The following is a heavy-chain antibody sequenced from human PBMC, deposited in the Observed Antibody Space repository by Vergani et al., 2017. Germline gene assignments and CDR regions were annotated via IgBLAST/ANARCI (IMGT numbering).Heavy chain of an antibody. CDR1: GGSISSSSYY. J-gene: IGHJ4*02. CDR2: IYYSGST. CDR3: ARKGSGYYGKFDY. V-gene: IGHV4-39*07. Sequence: QLQLQESGPGLVKPSETLSLTCTVSGGSISSSSYYWGWIRQPPGKGLEWIGSIYYSGSTYYNPSLKSRVTISVDTSKNQFSLKLSSVTAADTAVYYCARKGSGYYGKFDYWGQGTLVTVSS. D-gene: IGHD5-12*01.